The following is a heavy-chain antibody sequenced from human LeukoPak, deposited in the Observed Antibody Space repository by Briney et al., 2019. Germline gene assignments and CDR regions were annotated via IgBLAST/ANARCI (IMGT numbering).Heavy chain of an antibody. V-gene: IGHV3-9*03. Sequence: GRSLRLSCAASGFTFDDYAMHWVRQAPGKGLEWVSGISWNSGSIVYADSVKGRFTISRDNAKNSLYLQMNSLRAEDMALYYCAKGPGAYYYGSGRFDPWGQGTLVTVPS. D-gene: IGHD3-10*01. J-gene: IGHJ5*02. CDR3: AKGPGAYYYGSGRFDP. CDR2: ISWNSGSI. CDR1: GFTFDDYA.